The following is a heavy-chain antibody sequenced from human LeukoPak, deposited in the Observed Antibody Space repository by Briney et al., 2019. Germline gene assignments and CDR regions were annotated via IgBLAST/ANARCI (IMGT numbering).Heavy chain of an antibody. V-gene: IGHV3-33*08. D-gene: IGHD3-22*01. J-gene: IGHJ4*02. CDR2: IRYDGSDR. CDR1: GFTFSSYW. Sequence: GGSLRLSCAASGFTFSSYWISWVRQAPGKGLEWVAGIRYDGSDRSYADPVKGRFTISRDNSKNTVDLQMNSLRAEDTAVYYCARDNWGDGGYYRTLDYWGQGTLVTVSS. CDR3: ARDNWGDGGYYRTLDY.